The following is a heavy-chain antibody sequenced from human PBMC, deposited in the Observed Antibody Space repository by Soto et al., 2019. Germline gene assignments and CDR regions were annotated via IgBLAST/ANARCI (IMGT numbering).Heavy chain of an antibody. J-gene: IGHJ6*02. CDR3: AKDRSGYEISPFGMDV. D-gene: IGHD5-12*01. Sequence: RRLSLAASGFTFSSFAISWVRQAPGKGLEWVSAISAGGGTTHYADSVKGRFTISRDNSKNTLYLQMNSLRAEGTAVYFCAKDRSGYEISPFGMDVSGPGHTVTVSS. CDR2: ISAGGGTT. V-gene: IGHV3-23*01. CDR1: GFTFSSFA.